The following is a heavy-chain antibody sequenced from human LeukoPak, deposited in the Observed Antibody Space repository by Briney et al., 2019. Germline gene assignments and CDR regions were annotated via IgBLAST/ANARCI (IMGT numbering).Heavy chain of an antibody. V-gene: IGHV4-59*01. CDR1: GGSISSYY. J-gene: IGHJ4*02. Sequence: SETLSPTCTVSGGSISSYYWSWIRQPPGKGLEWIGYIYYSGGTNYNPSLKSRVTISVDTSKNQFSLKLSTVTAADTAVYYCARVGSSGWYSLYYFDYWGQGTLVTVSS. CDR2: IYYSGGT. D-gene: IGHD6-19*01. CDR3: ARVGSSGWYSLYYFDY.